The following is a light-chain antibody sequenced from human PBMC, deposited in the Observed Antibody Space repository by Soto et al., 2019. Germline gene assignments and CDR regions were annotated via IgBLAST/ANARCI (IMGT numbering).Light chain of an antibody. Sequence: DFQMTQSPSSLSASVGDRVTITCQASQDISDFLNWYQQKPGAAPKLLIYDASNLQAGVPSRFSGSGSGTDFTFTISSLQPEDVATDYCQQYDNIPLTFGGGTKVDNK. CDR3: QQYDNIPLT. J-gene: IGKJ4*01. CDR2: DAS. CDR1: QDISDF. V-gene: IGKV1-33*01.